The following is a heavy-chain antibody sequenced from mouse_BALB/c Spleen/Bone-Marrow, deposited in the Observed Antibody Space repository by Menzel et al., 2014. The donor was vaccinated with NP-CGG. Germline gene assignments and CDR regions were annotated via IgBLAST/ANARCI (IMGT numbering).Heavy chain of an antibody. J-gene: IGHJ4*01. V-gene: IGHV1-14*01. Sequence: EVKLQESGAELVKPGASVKMSCTASGYTFTSYVMPWVNQKPGQGLEWIGYISHYNDGTKYTETFKGKATMTSDKSSSTDSMDLSMRTSEYSAVYYCSRSDDNYGAIAYWGQGTPVTVS. CDR3: SRSDDNYGAIAY. CDR1: GYTFTSYV. CDR2: ISHYNDGT. D-gene: IGHD2-1*01.